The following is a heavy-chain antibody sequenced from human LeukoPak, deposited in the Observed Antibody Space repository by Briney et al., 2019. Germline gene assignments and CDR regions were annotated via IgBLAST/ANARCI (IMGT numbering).Heavy chain of an antibody. CDR3: ARDQRANWPYYFDY. CDR1: GFTFSSYS. V-gene: IGHV3-48*01. Sequence: GGSLRLSCAASGFTFSSYSMNWVRQAPGKGLEWVSYISSSSSTIYYADSVKGRFTISRDNAKNSLYLQMNSLRAEDTAVYYCARDQRANWPYYFDYWGQGTLVTVSS. J-gene: IGHJ4*02. D-gene: IGHD7-27*01. CDR2: ISSSSSTI.